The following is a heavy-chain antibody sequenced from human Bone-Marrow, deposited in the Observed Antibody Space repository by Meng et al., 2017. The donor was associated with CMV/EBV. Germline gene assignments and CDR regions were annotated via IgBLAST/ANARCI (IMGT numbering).Heavy chain of an antibody. V-gene: IGHV1-46*01. Sequence: ASVKVSCKASGYTFTSYYMHWVRQAPGQGLEWMGIISPSSGITNYAQKFQGRVTITTDESTSTAYMELSSLRSEDTAVYYCARDRTGDCSSTSCYNYYYYYGLDVWGQGTTVTVSS. J-gene: IGHJ6*02. CDR3: ARDRTGDCSSTSCYNYYYYYGLDV. D-gene: IGHD2-2*02. CDR1: GYTFTSYY. CDR2: ISPSSGIT.